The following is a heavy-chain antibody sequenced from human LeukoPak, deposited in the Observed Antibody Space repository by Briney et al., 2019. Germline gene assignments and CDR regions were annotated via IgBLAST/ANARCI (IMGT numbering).Heavy chain of an antibody. CDR3: AKRGYGSSSDWYFDL. J-gene: IGHJ2*01. Sequence: GGSLRLSCTASGFTFSSYAMSWVRQAPGQGLEWISTITPSGGNTYHADSVKGRFTISRDNSKNTLYLQMNSLRAEDTAVYYCAKRGYGSSSDWYFDLWGRGTLVTVSS. CDR1: GFTFSSYA. V-gene: IGHV3-23*01. D-gene: IGHD6-6*01. CDR2: ITPSGGNT.